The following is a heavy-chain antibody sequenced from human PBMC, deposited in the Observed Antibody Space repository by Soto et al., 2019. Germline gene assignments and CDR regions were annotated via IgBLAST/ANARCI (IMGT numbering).Heavy chain of an antibody. V-gene: IGHV1-69*13. D-gene: IGHD3-3*01. CDR1: GGTFSSYA. J-gene: IGHJ4*02. CDR3: ARVRRITIFGVVTEFDY. Sequence: GASVKVSCKASGGTFSSYAISWVRQAPGQGLEWMGGIIPIFGTANYAQKFQGRVTITADESTSTAYMELSSLRSEDTAVYYCARVRRITIFGVVTEFDYWGQGTLVTVSS. CDR2: IIPIFGTA.